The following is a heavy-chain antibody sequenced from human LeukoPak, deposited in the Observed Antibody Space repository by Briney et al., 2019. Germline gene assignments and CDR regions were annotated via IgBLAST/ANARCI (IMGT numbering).Heavy chain of an antibody. V-gene: IGHV4-61*01. D-gene: IGHD6-19*01. J-gene: IGHJ4*02. Sequence: PSETLSLTCTVSGGSVSSGSYYWSWIRQPPGKGLEWIGYIYYSGSTNYNPSLKSRVTISVDTSKNQFSLKLSSVTAADTAVYYCAREVSSGWSLRGYYFDYWGQETLVTVSS. CDR1: GGSVSSGSYY. CDR2: IYYSGST. CDR3: AREVSSGWSLRGYYFDY.